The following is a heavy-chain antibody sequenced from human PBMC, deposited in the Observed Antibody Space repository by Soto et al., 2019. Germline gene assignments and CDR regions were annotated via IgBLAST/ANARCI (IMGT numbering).Heavy chain of an antibody. CDR1: GFTFSSYW. CDR2: IKSDGSDT. CDR3: VRVAYGDLGG. V-gene: IGHV3-74*01. J-gene: IGHJ4*02. Sequence: EVQLVEYGGGLVQPGGSLRLSCAASGFTFSSYWMHWVRQAPGKGLVWVSRIKSDGSDTSYADSVKGRFTISRDNAKNTLYLQMSSLRAEDTAVYYCVRVAYGDLGGWGQGTLVTVSS. D-gene: IGHD4-17*01.